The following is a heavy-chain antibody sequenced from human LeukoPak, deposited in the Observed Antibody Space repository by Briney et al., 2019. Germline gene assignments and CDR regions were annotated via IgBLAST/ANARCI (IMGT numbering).Heavy chain of an antibody. Sequence: KPSETLSLTCAVYGGSFSGYYWSWIRQPPGKGLEWIGEINHSGSTNYNPSLKSRVTISVDTSKNQFSLKLSSVTAADTAVYYCARGRRNYVWGSYRYRLLFDYWGQGTLVTVSS. CDR1: GGSFSGYY. D-gene: IGHD3-16*02. CDR2: INHSGST. J-gene: IGHJ4*02. V-gene: IGHV4-34*01. CDR3: ARGRRNYVWGSYRYRLLFDY.